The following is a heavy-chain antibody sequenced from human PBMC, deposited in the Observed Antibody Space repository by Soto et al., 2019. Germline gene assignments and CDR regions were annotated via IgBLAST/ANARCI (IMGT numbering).Heavy chain of an antibody. J-gene: IGHJ4*02. CDR3: VRTSHYGSGSWNFDS. V-gene: IGHV3-72*01. D-gene: IGHD3-10*01. CDR2: TRNKANSYTT. Sequence: EVQLVESGGGLVQPGRSLRLSCAGSGFTLSDHYMDWVRQAPGKGLEWVGRTRNKANSYTTEYAASVKGRFTVSSAASLNSVYPQMKSLKTEDTAVYYCVRTSHYGSGSWNFDSWGQGTLVTVSS. CDR1: GFTLSDHY.